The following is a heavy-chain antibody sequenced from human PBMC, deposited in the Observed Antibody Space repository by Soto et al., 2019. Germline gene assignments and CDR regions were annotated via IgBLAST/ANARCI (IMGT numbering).Heavy chain of an antibody. D-gene: IGHD1-26*01. J-gene: IGHJ4*02. CDR1: GFTFRTAW. V-gene: IGHV3-15*07. CDR3: TTDPHLYSGSYQVEY. Sequence: GGSLRVSWVASGFTFRTAWINWARQAPGKGLEWVGRIKSRTDGGTTDYAAPVKGRFTISRDDSKNTLYLQMNSLKTEDTAVCYCTTDPHLYSGSYQVEYWGQGTLVTVSS. CDR2: IKSRTDGGTT.